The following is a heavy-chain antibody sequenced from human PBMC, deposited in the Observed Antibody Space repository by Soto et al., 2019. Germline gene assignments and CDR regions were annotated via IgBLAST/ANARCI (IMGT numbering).Heavy chain of an antibody. Sequence: SETLSLTCAVYGGSFSGYYWSWIRQPPGKGLEWIGEINHSGSTNYNPSLKSRVTISVDTSKNQFSLKLSSVTAADTAVYYCAKRRFGCSSTSCYLRGSYYYMDVWGKGTTVTV. V-gene: IGHV4-34*01. CDR3: AKRRFGCSSTSCYLRGSYYYMDV. CDR2: INHSGST. J-gene: IGHJ6*03. D-gene: IGHD2-2*01. CDR1: GGSFSGYY.